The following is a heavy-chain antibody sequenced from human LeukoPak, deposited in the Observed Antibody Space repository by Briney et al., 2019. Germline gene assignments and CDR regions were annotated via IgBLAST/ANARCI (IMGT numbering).Heavy chain of an antibody. CDR3: ARDGAFNYGSGSQDFDY. D-gene: IGHD3-10*01. V-gene: IGHV3-48*03. CDR1: EFTFSSYG. Sequence: GGSLGLSCAASEFTFSSYGMNWVRQAPGKGLEWVSYISSSGSTIYYADSVKGRFTISRDNAKNSLYLQMNSLRAEDTAVYYCARDGAFNYGSGSQDFDYWGQGTLVTVSS. J-gene: IGHJ4*02. CDR2: ISSSGSTI.